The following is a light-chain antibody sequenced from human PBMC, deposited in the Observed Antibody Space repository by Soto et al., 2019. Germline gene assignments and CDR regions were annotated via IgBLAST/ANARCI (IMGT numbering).Light chain of an antibody. CDR1: QGFGVY. Sequence: DIQMTQSPSSLSASLGDRVTITCRASQGFGVYLAWFQQKPWKVTKLLIYAASTLQSGVPSRFSGSGSGTDFTLTISSRQPEDFATYYCQKYNSAPLTFDGGNKVEIK. CDR3: QKYNSAPLT. J-gene: IGKJ4*01. CDR2: AAS. V-gene: IGKV1-27*01.